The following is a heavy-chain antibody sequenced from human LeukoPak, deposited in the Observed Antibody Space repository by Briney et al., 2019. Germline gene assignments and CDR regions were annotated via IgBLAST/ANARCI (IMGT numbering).Heavy chain of an antibody. D-gene: IGHD6-6*01. V-gene: IGHV4-39*01. CDR3: AIAARPSLSFDY. CDR1: GGSISSSSYY. Sequence: SETLSLTCTVSGGSISSSSYYWGWIRQPPGKGLEWIGSIYYSGSTYYNPSLKSRVTISVDTSKNQFSLKLSSVTAADTAVYYCAIAARPSLSFDYWGQGTLVTVSS. J-gene: IGHJ4*02. CDR2: IYYSGST.